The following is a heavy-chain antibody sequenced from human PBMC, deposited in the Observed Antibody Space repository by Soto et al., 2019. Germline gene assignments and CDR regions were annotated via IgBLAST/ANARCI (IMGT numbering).Heavy chain of an antibody. CDR1: GGSVSSDNYY. D-gene: IGHD2-15*01. CDR2: IYNSGST. V-gene: IGHV4-61*01. CDR3: ARGRGYCSGVSCQMEFDY. J-gene: IGHJ4*01. Sequence: SETLSLTCTVSGGSVSSDNYYWNWIRQPPGKGLEWIGYIYNSGSTNDNPSLKSRVTISVDTSKNQFSLKLSSVTAADTAVYYCARGRGYCSGVSCQMEFDYWGHGPPVTVSS.